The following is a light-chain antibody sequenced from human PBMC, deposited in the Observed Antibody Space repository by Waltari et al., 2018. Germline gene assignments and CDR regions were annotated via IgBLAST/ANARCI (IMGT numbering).Light chain of an antibody. Sequence: NFMLTQPHSVSESPGKTVTISCTRTRGSIARHSLQRYQPRPGCAPTTVTYEDNPRPSGVPDRFSGSIDSSSNSASLTISGLKTEDEADYYCQSYDSSNVWVFGGGTKLTVL. CDR3: QSYDSSNVWV. J-gene: IGLJ3*02. V-gene: IGLV6-57*03. CDR1: RGSIARHS. CDR2: EDN.